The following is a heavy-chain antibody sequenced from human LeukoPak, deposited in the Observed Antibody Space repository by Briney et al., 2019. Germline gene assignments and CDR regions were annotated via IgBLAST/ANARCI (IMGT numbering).Heavy chain of an antibody. D-gene: IGHD6-13*01. CDR3: ARHPPLYSSSPDYFDY. Sequence: SETLSLTCTVSGGSISRAGYYWGWIRQPPGKGLEWIDSIYYSGGTYSNPSLKSRVTTFVDTSKNQFSLKLNSVTAADTAVYYCARHPPLYSSSPDYFDYWGQGSLVTVSS. J-gene: IGHJ4*02. CDR1: GGSISRAGYY. CDR2: IYYSGGT. V-gene: IGHV4-39*01.